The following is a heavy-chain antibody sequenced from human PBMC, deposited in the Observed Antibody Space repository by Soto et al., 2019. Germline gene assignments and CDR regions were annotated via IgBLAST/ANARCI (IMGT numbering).Heavy chain of an antibody. Sequence: EVQLVESGGGLVQPGGSLRLSCAASGFIFSNYAMHWVRQAPGKGLEYVSAINSHGDSTYYANSVKGRFTISRDNSKNTLYLQMGSLRTEGMAVYYCARRDGYNFDYWGQGTLVTVSS. CDR3: ARRDGYNFDY. J-gene: IGHJ4*02. CDR2: INSHGDST. CDR1: GFIFSNYA. V-gene: IGHV3-64*01. D-gene: IGHD5-12*01.